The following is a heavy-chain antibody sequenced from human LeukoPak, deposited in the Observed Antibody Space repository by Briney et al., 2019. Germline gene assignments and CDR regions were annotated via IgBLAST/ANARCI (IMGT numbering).Heavy chain of an antibody. Sequence: ASVKVSCKASGYTFTSYAMNWVRQAPGQGLEWMGWINTNTGTPTYAQGFTGRFVFSLDTSVSTAHLQISSLKAEDAAVYYCARDPIVVVVAANNWFDPWGQGTLVTVSS. CDR1: GYTFTSYA. J-gene: IGHJ5*02. CDR2: INTNTGTP. D-gene: IGHD2-15*01. V-gene: IGHV7-4-1*02. CDR3: ARDPIVVVVAANNWFDP.